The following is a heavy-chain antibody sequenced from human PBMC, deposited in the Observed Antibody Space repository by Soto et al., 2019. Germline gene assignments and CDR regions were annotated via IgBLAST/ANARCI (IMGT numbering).Heavy chain of an antibody. D-gene: IGHD2-15*01. J-gene: IGHJ3*02. CDR2: ISYDGSNK. CDR1: GFTFSSYA. CDR3: ARVEVGLAFDI. V-gene: IGHV3-30-3*01. Sequence: QVQLVESGGGVVQPGRSLRLSCAASGFTFSSYAMHWVRQAPGKGLEWVAVISYDGSNKYYADSVKGRFTISRDNSKNTLYLQMNSLRAEDTAVYYCARVEVGLAFDIWGQGTMVTVSS.